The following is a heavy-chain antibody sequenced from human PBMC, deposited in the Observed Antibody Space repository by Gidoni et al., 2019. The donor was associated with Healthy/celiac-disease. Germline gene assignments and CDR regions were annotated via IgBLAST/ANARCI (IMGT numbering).Heavy chain of an antibody. J-gene: IGHJ4*02. CDR2: IFSNDEK. CDR1: GFSLRNASLG. V-gene: IGHV2-26*01. Sequence: QVTFTESAPVLVQPTDTLTLTCTASGFSLRNASLGVSWIRQPPGKALEWLAHIFSNDEKSYSTSLKSRLTISKDTSKSQVVLTMTNMDPVDTATYYCARRAYDFWSGPTYYFDYWGQGTLVTVSS. D-gene: IGHD3-3*01. CDR3: ARRAYDFWSGPTYYFDY.